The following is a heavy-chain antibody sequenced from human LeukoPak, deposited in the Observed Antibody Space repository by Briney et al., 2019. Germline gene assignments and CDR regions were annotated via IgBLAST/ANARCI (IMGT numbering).Heavy chain of an antibody. CDR1: GFTVSSNY. CDR3: VEGSWYN. J-gene: IGHJ4*02. V-gene: IGHV3-53*01. Sequence: GGSLRLSCAASGFTVSSNYMSWVRQAPGKGLAWVSYIAGSDTATYYVDSVKGRFTISRDKSKNTLYLQMNSLRAEDTAVYYCVEGSWYNWGQGTLVTVSS. CDR2: IAGSDTAT. D-gene: IGHD3-3*01.